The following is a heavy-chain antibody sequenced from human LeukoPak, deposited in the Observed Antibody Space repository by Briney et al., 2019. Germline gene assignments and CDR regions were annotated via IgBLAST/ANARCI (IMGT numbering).Heavy chain of an antibody. CDR1: GFTVSSNY. D-gene: IGHD3-22*01. Sequence: PGGSLRLSCAASGFTVSSNYMSWVRQAPGKGLEWVSFIGGSGGSTYYADSVKGRFTISRDNSKNTLYLQMNSLRAEDTAVYYCAKDLVVVASGPWGQGTLVTVSS. V-gene: IGHV3-53*05. CDR3: AKDLVVVASGP. CDR2: IGGSGGST. J-gene: IGHJ5*02.